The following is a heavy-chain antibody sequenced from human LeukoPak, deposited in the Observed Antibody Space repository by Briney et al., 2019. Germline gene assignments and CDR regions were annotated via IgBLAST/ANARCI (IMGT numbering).Heavy chain of an antibody. J-gene: IGHJ6*03. D-gene: IGHD5-12*01. Sequence: GGSLRLSCAASGFTFSSYSMNWVRQAPGKGLEWVSSISSSSSYIYYADSVKGRFTISRDNAKNSLYLQMNSLRAEDTAVYYCARGNRGYSGYEEHYYYYMDVWGKGTTVTVSS. CDR1: GFTFSSYS. CDR2: ISSSSSYI. V-gene: IGHV3-21*04. CDR3: ARGNRGYSGYEEHYYYYMDV.